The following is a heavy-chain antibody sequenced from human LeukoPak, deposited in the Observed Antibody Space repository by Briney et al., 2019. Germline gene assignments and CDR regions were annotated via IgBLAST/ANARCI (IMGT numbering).Heavy chain of an antibody. CDR2: ISAYNGNT. V-gene: IGHV1-18*01. CDR3: ARDDRGATTS. Sequence: ASVKVSCKASGYTFTSYGISWVRQAPGQGLEWMGWISAYNGNTNYAQKLQGRVTMTRDTSTSTVYMELSSLRSEDTAVYYCARDDRGATTSWGQGTLVTVSS. D-gene: IGHD1-26*01. J-gene: IGHJ5*02. CDR1: GYTFTSYG.